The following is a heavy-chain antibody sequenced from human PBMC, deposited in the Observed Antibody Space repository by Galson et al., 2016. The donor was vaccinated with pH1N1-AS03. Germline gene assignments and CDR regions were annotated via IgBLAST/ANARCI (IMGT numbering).Heavy chain of an antibody. CDR2: ISSSSSTI. CDR3: ARTPYQPLIPGDY. D-gene: IGHD2-2*01. CDR1: GFTFSSYS. J-gene: IGHJ4*02. Sequence: SLRLSCAASGFTFSSYSMNWVRQAPGKGLEWVSYISSSSSTIYYADSVKGRFTISRDNAKNSLYLQMNSLRAEDTAVYYCARTPYQPLIPGDYWGQGTLVTVAS. V-gene: IGHV3-48*01.